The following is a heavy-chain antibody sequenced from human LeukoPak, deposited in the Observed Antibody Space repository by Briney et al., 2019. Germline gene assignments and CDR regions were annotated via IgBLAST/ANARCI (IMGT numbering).Heavy chain of an antibody. Sequence: GSSVKVSCKASGGTFSSYAISWVRQAPGQGLEWMGGIIPIFGTANYAQKFQGRVTITTDESTSTAYMELSSLSSEDTAVYYCVSSSKIVGATHFDYWGQGTLVTVSS. CDR2: IIPIFGTA. J-gene: IGHJ4*02. V-gene: IGHV1-69*05. CDR3: VSSSKIVGATHFDY. CDR1: GGTFSSYA. D-gene: IGHD1-26*01.